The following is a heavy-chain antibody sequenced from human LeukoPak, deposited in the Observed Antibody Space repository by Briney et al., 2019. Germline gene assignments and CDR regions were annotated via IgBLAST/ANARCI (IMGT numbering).Heavy chain of an antibody. D-gene: IGHD3-10*01. Sequence: SETLSLTCTVSGGSISSSSYYWGWIRQPPGKGLEWIGFISYSGSTYYNPSLKSRITISIDTSKNQFSLKLSSVAAADTAVYYCARHKDGSGNFGDYWGQGTLVTVSP. CDR3: ARHKDGSGNFGDY. J-gene: IGHJ4*02. CDR2: ISYSGST. V-gene: IGHV4-39*01. CDR1: GGSISSSSYY.